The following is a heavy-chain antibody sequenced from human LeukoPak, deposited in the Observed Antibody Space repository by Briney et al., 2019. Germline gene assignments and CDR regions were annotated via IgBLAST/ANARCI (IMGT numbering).Heavy chain of an antibody. Sequence: SETLSLTCTVSGGSISSYYWSWTRQPPGKGLEWIGYIYYSGSTNYNPSLKSRVTISVDTSKNQFSLKLSSVTAADTAVYYCARSGGSSPNSYYYYYYYMDVWGKGTTVTVSS. CDR2: IYYSGST. CDR1: GGSISSYY. J-gene: IGHJ6*03. V-gene: IGHV4-59*01. D-gene: IGHD6-6*01. CDR3: ARSGGSSPNSYYYYYYYMDV.